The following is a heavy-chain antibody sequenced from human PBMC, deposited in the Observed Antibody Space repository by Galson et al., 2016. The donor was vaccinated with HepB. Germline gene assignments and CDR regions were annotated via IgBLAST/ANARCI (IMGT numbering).Heavy chain of an antibody. D-gene: IGHD3-10*01. V-gene: IGHV1-18*04. Sequence: SVKVSCKASGYTLTSHAINWVRQAPGQGLEWMGWISAHNGNTNYAQSLQGRVTLTTETSTNTAYMELRSLRSDDTALDYCARPFGSGNYDAFDVRGQGTMVTVSS. J-gene: IGHJ3*01. CDR1: GYTLTSHA. CDR2: ISAHNGNT. CDR3: ARPFGSGNYDAFDV.